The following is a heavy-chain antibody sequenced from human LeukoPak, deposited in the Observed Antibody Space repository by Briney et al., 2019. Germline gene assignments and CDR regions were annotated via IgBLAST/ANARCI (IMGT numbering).Heavy chain of an antibody. D-gene: IGHD5-12*01. Sequence: GGSLRLSCAASGFTFSSYSMNWVRQAPGKGLEWVSYISSSSSTIYYADSVKGRFTISRDNAKNSLYLQMNSLRAEDTAVYYCARAIVATKGWFDPWGQGTLVTVSS. CDR3: ARAIVATKGWFDP. CDR1: GFTFSSYS. CDR2: ISSSSSTI. V-gene: IGHV3-48*04. J-gene: IGHJ5*02.